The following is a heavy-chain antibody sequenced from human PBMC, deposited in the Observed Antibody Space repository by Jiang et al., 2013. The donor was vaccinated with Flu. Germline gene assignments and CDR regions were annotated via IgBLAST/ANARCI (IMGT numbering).Heavy chain of an antibody. D-gene: IGHD4-11*01. CDR3: ASLTVTKEHNYFDP. Sequence: GLVKPSGTLSLTCAVSGGSISSSNWWGWVRQPPGKGLEWIGEIYYSGSTNYSPSLKSRVTISVDTSKNQFSLKLNSVTAADTAVYYCASLTVTKEHNYFDPWGQGALVTVSS. J-gene: IGHJ5*02. CDR2: IYYSGST. CDR1: GGSISSSNW. V-gene: IGHV4-4*02.